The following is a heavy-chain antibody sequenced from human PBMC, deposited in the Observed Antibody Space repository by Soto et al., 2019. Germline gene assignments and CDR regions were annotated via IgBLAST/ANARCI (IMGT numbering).Heavy chain of an antibody. Sequence: QVQLVESGGGVVQPGRSLRLSCAASGFTFSSDAMYWVRQAPGKGLEWVAVISYVGKNKYYAESVQGRFTISRDHSKNTLYLQKNSLRDEDTAVYYCARAGCDGGSCYTLVGLRHGMDVWGQGTTVTVSS. CDR3: ARAGCDGGSCYTLVGLRHGMDV. D-gene: IGHD2-15*01. CDR1: GFTFSSDA. CDR2: ISYVGKNK. J-gene: IGHJ6*02. V-gene: IGHV3-30*04.